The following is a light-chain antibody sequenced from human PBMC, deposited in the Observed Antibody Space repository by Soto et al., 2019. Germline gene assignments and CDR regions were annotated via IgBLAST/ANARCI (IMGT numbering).Light chain of an antibody. CDR1: SSDVGGYNY. V-gene: IGLV2-14*01. CDR3: CSYTNTNSRV. CDR2: EVS. Sequence: QSALTQPASVSGSPGQSITISCTGTSSDVGGYNYVSWYQQYPGKAPKLMIYEVSNRPSGVSNRFSGPKSGNTASLTISGLQAEDEADYYCCSYTNTNSRVFGGGTKVTVL. J-gene: IGLJ3*02.